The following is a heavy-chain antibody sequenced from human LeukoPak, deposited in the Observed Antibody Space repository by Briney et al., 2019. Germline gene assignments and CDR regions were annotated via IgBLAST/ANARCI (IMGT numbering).Heavy chain of an antibody. Sequence: AASVKVSCKASGYTFTSYYMHWVRQAPGQGLEWMGIINPSGGSTSYAQKFQGRVTMTRDTSTSTVYMELSSLRSEDTAVYYCARASYYYDSSGVFWADWGQGTLVTVSS. V-gene: IGHV1-46*01. CDR1: GYTFTSYY. CDR2: INPSGGST. D-gene: IGHD3-22*01. CDR3: ARASYYYDSSGVFWAD. J-gene: IGHJ4*02.